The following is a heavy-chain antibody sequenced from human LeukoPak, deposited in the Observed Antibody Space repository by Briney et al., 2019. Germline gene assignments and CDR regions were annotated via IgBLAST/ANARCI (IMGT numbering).Heavy chain of an antibody. Sequence: GGSLRLSCAASGFTFSSYAMSWVRQAPGKGLEWVSAISGSGGSTYYADSVKGRFTISRDNSKNTLYLQMNSLRAEDTAVYYCAKDRRRYYYDSSVFSLWGQGTLVTVSS. J-gene: IGHJ4*02. D-gene: IGHD3-22*01. V-gene: IGHV3-23*01. CDR1: GFTFSSYA. CDR3: AKDRRRYYYDSSVFSL. CDR2: ISGSGGST.